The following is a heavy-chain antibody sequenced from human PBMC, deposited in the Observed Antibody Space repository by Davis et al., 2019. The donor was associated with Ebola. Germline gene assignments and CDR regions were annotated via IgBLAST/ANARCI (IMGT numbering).Heavy chain of an antibody. J-gene: IGHJ5*02. CDR3: ARGKGYCSGGSCYSWFDP. CDR1: GGSFSGYF. V-gene: IGHV4-34*01. Sequence: PSETLSLTCAVYGGSFSGYFWSWIRQTPGKGLEWIGEINHSGRTNYNPSLKSRVTTSLDTSKNQFSLKLSSVTAADTAVYYCARGKGYCSGGSCYSWFDPWGQGTLVTVSS. D-gene: IGHD2-15*01. CDR2: INHSGRT.